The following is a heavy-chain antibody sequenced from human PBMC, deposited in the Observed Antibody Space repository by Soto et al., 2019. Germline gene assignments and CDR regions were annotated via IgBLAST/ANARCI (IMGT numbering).Heavy chain of an antibody. Sequence: SQTLALPCGISGDSVSSNSSACNFIRQSPSRGLEWLGRTYYRSKWYNDYAVSVKSRITINPDTSKNQFSLQLNSVTPEDTAVYYCARGGLFRQPPFDYWGQGTLVTVSS. V-gene: IGHV6-1*01. CDR2: TYYRSKWYN. CDR3: ARGGLFRQPPFDY. CDR1: GDSVSSNSSA. J-gene: IGHJ4*02. D-gene: IGHD1-1*01.